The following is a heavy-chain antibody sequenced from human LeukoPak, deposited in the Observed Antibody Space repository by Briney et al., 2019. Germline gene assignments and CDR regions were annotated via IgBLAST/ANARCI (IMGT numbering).Heavy chain of an antibody. CDR3: ASQGSGDYVNYFDY. CDR1: GFTFSSYW. D-gene: IGHD4-17*01. V-gene: IGHV3-7*01. J-gene: IGHJ4*02. Sequence: PGGSLRLSCAASGFTFSSYWMSWVRQAPGKGLEWVTNIKQDGSEKYYVDSVKGRFTISRDNAKNSLYLQMNSLRAEDTAVYYCASQGSGDYVNYFDYWGQGTLVTVSS. CDR2: IKQDGSEK.